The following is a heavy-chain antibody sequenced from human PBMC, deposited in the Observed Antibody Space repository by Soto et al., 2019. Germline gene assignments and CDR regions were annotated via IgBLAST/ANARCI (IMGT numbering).Heavy chain of an antibody. CDR3: AREGVAPYYYYGMDV. D-gene: IGHD5-12*01. Sequence: QVQLVQSGAEVKKPGASVKVSCKASGYTFTRSGISWVRQAPGQGLEWMGWISTYNGDTNYAQTFKRRVTMTPATSTSTVYMELRSLRSDDTAVYYCAREGVAPYYYYGMDVWGQGTPVTVSS. CDR1: GYTFTRSG. CDR2: ISTYNGDT. V-gene: IGHV1-18*01. J-gene: IGHJ6*02.